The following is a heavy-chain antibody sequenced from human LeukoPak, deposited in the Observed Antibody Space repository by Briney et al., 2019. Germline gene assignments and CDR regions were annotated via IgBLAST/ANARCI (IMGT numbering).Heavy chain of an antibody. Sequence: ASVTVSCKASGYTFATSGISWVRQAPGQGLEWMGWIGAYNGNTNYVQKFQGRVTMTADTSTSTAYMELRSLRSDDTAVYYCARDNSYDYDFWSGLGYYYYYGMDVWGQGTTVTVSS. V-gene: IGHV1-18*01. CDR1: GYTFATSG. D-gene: IGHD3-3*01. CDR2: IGAYNGNT. CDR3: ARDNSYDYDFWSGLGYYYYYGMDV. J-gene: IGHJ6*02.